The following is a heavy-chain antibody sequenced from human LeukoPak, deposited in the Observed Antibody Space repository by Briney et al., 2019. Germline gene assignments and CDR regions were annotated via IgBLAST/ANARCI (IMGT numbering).Heavy chain of an antibody. Sequence: SQTLSLTCAVSGGSISSGGYSWSWIRQPPGTGLEWIGYIYHSGSTYYNPSLKSRVTISVDRSKNQFSLKLSSVTAADTAVYYCARAAGGSGGWFDPWGQGTLVTVSS. D-gene: IGHD3-10*01. CDR2: IYHSGST. CDR1: GGSISSGGYS. V-gene: IGHV4-30-2*01. J-gene: IGHJ5*02. CDR3: ARAAGGSGGWFDP.